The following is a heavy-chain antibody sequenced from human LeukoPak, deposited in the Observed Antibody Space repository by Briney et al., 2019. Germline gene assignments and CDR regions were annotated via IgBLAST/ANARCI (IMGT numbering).Heavy chain of an antibody. CDR2: IYYNGNT. CDR3: ARGRSNYYGMDV. J-gene: IGHJ6*02. CDR1: DGSIKSYY. D-gene: IGHD1-26*01. Sequence: PSETLSLTCSVSDGSIKSYYWNWIRRPPGKGLEWIGYIYYNGNTNYSPSLKSRVTTSVDTSKNLFSLKVSSVTAADTAVYYCARGRSNYYGMDVWGQGTTVTVSS. V-gene: IGHV4-59*01.